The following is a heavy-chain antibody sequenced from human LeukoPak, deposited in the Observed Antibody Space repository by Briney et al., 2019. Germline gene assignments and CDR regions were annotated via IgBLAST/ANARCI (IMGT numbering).Heavy chain of an antibody. Sequence: SETLSLTCTVSGYSISSGYYWGWIRQPPGKGLEWIGSIYHSGSTYYNPSLKSRVTISVDTSKNQFSLKLSSVTAADTAVYYCARARLWWCSGGSCYGNGNWFDPWGQGTLVTVSS. CDR1: GYSISSGYY. D-gene: IGHD2-15*01. CDR3: ARARLWWCSGGSCYGNGNWFDP. CDR2: IYHSGST. J-gene: IGHJ5*02. V-gene: IGHV4-38-2*02.